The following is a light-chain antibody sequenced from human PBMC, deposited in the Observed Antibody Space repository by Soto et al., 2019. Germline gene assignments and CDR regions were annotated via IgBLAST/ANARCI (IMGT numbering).Light chain of an antibody. CDR3: SSYTSSITHV. V-gene: IGLV2-14*01. CDR2: DVS. Sequence: QSALTQPASVSGSPGQSITISYTGTSSDVGGYNYVSWYQQHPGKAPKLMIYDVSNRPSGVSNRFSGSKSGNTASLTISGLQAEDEADYYCSSYTSSITHVFGGGTKLTVL. J-gene: IGLJ2*01. CDR1: SSDVGGYNY.